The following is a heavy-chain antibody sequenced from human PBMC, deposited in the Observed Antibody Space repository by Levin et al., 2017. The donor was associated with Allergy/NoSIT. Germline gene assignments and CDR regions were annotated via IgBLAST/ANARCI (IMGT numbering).Heavy chain of an antibody. CDR2: IYYSGST. J-gene: IGHJ4*02. D-gene: IGHD2-15*01. V-gene: IGHV4-30-4*01. CDR3: AREAMVVAATALPDY. Sequence: SETLSLTCTVSGGSISSGDYYWSWIRQPPGKGLEWIGYIYYSGSTYYNPSLKSRVTISVDTSKNQFSLKLSSVTAADTAVYYCAREAMVVAATALPDYWGQGTLVTVSS. CDR1: GGSISSGDYY.